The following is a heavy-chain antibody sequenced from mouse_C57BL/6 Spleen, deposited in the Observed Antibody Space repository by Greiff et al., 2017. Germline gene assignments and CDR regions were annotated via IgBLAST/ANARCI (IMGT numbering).Heavy chain of an antibody. CDR3: ATLIYYGNYDDD. D-gene: IGHD2-1*01. CDR1: GFNIKNTY. Sequence: VQLKESVAELVRPGASVKLSCTASGFNIKNTYMHWVKQRPEQGLEWIGRIDPANGNTKYAPKFQGKATITADTTSNTAYLQLSSLTSEATSIYYCATLIYYGNYDDDWGQGTTLTVSS. V-gene: IGHV14-3*01. CDR2: IDPANGNT. J-gene: IGHJ2*01.